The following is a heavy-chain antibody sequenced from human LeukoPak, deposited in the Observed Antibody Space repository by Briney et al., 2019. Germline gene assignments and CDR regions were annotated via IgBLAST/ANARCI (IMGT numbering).Heavy chain of an antibody. CDR1: GYSIRSGYQ. V-gene: IGHV4-38-2*02. J-gene: IGHJ4*02. CDR2: IYYTGNT. Sequence: SETLSLTCTVSGYSIRSGYQWGWIRQPPGMGLEWIGSIYYTGNTYYNASLKSQVSISIDTSKNQFSLKLTSVTAADTAVYYCARQTGSGLFILPGGQGTLVTVSS. CDR3: ARQTGSGLFILP. D-gene: IGHD3/OR15-3a*01.